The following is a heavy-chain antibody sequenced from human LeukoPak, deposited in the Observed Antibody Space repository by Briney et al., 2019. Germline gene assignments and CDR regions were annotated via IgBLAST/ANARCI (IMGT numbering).Heavy chain of an antibody. CDR1: GGSISSYY. Sequence: PSATLSLTCTAAGGSISSYYWSWIRQPPGKSLTWIGYIYYSGSTNYNPSLKSRVTISVDTSKNQFSLKLSSVTAADTAVYYCARGVFGEYPFDYWGQGTLVTVSS. CDR2: IYYSGST. J-gene: IGHJ4*02. D-gene: IGHD3-10*02. V-gene: IGHV4-59*01. CDR3: ARGVFGEYPFDY.